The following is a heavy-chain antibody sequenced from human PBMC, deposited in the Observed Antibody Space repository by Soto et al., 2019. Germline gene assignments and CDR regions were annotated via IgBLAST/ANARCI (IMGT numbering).Heavy chain of an antibody. Sequence: NYYGSWIRQPPGKGLEWIGYIYYSGSTNYNPSLKSRVTVSVDTSKNQFSLKLSSVTAADTAVYYCARDNGYSYGYTLDHWGQGTLVTVSS. J-gene: IGHJ4*02. CDR3: ARDNGYSYGYTLDH. V-gene: IGHV4-59*12. CDR2: IYYSGST. CDR1: NYY. D-gene: IGHD5-18*01.